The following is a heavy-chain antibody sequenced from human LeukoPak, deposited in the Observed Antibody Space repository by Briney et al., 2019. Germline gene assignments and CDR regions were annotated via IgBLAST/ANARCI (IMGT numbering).Heavy chain of an antibody. CDR3: ARDGTGFYYYYYMDV. CDR2: ISTVSTYT. Sequence: GGALRLSCAASGFTFTDYSMTWVRQAPGKGLEWVSSISTVSTYTFYSDSVKGRFTISRDNRKNTLYLQMSSLSAEDTAVYYCARDGTGFYYYYYMDVWGRGIAVTV. J-gene: IGHJ6*03. V-gene: IGHV3-21*01. D-gene: IGHD1-14*01. CDR1: GFTFTDYS.